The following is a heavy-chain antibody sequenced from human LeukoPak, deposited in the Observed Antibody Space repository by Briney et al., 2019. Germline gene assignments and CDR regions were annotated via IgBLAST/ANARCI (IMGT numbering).Heavy chain of an antibody. CDR2: MKQDGREK. CDR1: GFTFSDYY. Sequence: GGSLRLSCAASGFTFSDYYMSWIRQAPGKGLEWVANMKQDGREKYYVDSVKGRFTISRDNAKNSLYLQMNSLRAEDTAVYYCARDQVAVAGTSYYYMDVWGKGTTVTISS. D-gene: IGHD6-19*01. J-gene: IGHJ6*03. V-gene: IGHV3-7*01. CDR3: ARDQVAVAGTSYYYMDV.